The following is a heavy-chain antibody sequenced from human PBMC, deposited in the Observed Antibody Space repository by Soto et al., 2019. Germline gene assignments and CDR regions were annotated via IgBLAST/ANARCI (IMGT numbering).Heavy chain of an antibody. CDR3: AREGYGSGSRTRVIGHNWFDP. J-gene: IGHJ5*02. CDR1: GYTFTSYA. CDR2: INAGNGNT. Sequence: ASVKVSCKASGYTFTSYAMHWVRQAPGQRLEWMGWINAGNGNTKYSQKFQGRVTITRDTSASTAYMELSSLRSEDTAVYYCAREGYGSGSRTRVIGHNWFDPWGQGTLLTVSS. V-gene: IGHV1-3*01. D-gene: IGHD3-10*01.